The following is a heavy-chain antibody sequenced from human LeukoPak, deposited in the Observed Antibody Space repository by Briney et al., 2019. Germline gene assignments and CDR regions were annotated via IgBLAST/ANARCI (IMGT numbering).Heavy chain of an antibody. CDR1: GLSFGFYA. Sequence: PGGSLRLSCAASGLSFGFYAMSWVRQAPGKGLEWVSSISGSGAGTYYADSVRGRFTISRDNSKNTLYLQMDSLRAEDTALYYCAKDFVRYNIQFDYWGQGALVTVSS. D-gene: IGHD1-14*01. CDR2: ISGSGAGT. V-gene: IGHV3-23*01. CDR3: AKDFVRYNIQFDY. J-gene: IGHJ4*02.